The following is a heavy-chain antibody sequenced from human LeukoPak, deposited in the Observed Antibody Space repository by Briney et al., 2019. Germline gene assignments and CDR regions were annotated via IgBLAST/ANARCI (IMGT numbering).Heavy chain of an antibody. J-gene: IGHJ4*02. CDR3: TRDSHALDF. V-gene: IGHV3-48*01. CDR1: GFSFSSYI. Sequence: GGSLRLSCAASGFSFSSYIMTWVRQAPGKGLEWISYIRRDGSRIYYADSVEGRFTISRDNAKNSLYLQMDSLRVEDTAVYYCTRDSHALDFWGQGTLVTVSS. D-gene: IGHD2/OR15-2a*01. CDR2: IRRDGSRI.